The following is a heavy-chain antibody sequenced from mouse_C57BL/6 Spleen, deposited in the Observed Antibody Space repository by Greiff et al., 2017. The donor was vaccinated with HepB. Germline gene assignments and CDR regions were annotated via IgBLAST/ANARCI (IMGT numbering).Heavy chain of an antibody. Sequence: EVQGVESGGGLVKPGGSLKLSCAASGFTFSSYAMSWVRQTPEKRLEWVATISDGGSYTYYPDNVKGRFTISRDNAKNNLYLQMSHLKSEDTAMYYCARDLTGPYYFDYWGQGTTLTVSS. CDR1: GFTFSSYA. CDR3: ARDLTGPYYFDY. CDR2: ISDGGSYT. V-gene: IGHV5-4*01. D-gene: IGHD4-1*01. J-gene: IGHJ2*01.